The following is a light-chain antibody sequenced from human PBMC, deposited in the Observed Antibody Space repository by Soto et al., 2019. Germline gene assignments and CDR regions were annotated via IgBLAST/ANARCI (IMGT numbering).Light chain of an antibody. CDR3: CSYAGSYTWV. CDR1: SSDVGAYNY. Sequence: QSALTQPRSVSGSPGQSVTISCTGTSSDVGAYNYVSWYQQHPGKAPKLMIYDVSKWPSGVPDRFSGSKSGNTASLTISGLQPYDEADYYCCSYAGSYTWVFGGGTKLTVL. V-gene: IGLV2-11*01. CDR2: DVS. J-gene: IGLJ3*02.